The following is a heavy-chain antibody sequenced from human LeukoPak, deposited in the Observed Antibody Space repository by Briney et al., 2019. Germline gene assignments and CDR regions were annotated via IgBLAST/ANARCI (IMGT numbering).Heavy chain of an antibody. J-gene: IGHJ4*02. CDR3: AKSGGYSGYDLGY. D-gene: IGHD5-12*01. CDR1: AFTFSSYA. CDR2: ISGSGGST. Sequence: GGSLRLSCAASAFTFSSYAMSWVRQAPGKGLEWVSGISGSGGSTYYADSVKGRFTTSRDNSKNTLYLQMNSLGAEDTAVYYCAKSGGYSGYDLGYWGQGTLVTVAS. V-gene: IGHV3-23*01.